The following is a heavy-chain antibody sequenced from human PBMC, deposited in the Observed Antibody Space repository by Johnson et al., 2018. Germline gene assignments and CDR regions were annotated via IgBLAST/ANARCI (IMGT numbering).Heavy chain of an antibody. J-gene: IGHJ3*02. CDR2: ISSSSCYI. D-gene: IGHD1-26*01. V-gene: IGHV3-21*01. CDR3: ASGDPPLTVGPTGAFDI. Sequence: VQLQECGGGLVKPGGSRRLPCAASRFTFSSCSMNWVRQAPGKGLEWVSYISSSSCYIYYADSVKGRFPISRDNAKNSLLLQIDNLRAGDTPVYYCASGDPPLTVGPTGAFDIWGQGTMVTVS. CDR1: RFTFSSCS.